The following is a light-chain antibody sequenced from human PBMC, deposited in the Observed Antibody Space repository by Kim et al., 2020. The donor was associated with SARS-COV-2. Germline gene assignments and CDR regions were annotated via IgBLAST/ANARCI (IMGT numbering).Light chain of an antibody. J-gene: IGLJ3*02. V-gene: IGLV1-40*01. CDR2: GNS. Sequence: QRVTISCTGSSSNIGAGYDVHWYQQLPGTAPKLLIYGNSNRPSGVPDRFSGSKSGTSASLAITGLQAEDEADYYCQSYDSSLSGCVFGGGTKVTVL. CDR3: QSYDSSLSGCV. CDR1: SSNIGAGYD.